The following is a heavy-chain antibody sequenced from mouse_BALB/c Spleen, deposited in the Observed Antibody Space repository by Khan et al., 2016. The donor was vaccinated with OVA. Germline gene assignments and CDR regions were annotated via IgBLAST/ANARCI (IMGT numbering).Heavy chain of an antibody. CDR1: GYAFTDYL. J-gene: IGHJ3*01. V-gene: IGHV1-54*01. Sequence: QVQLQQSGAELVRPGASVKVSCKASGYAFTDYLIEWLKQRSGQGLEWIGVINPGSGDTHYNQKFMDRATLTADKSSSTAYMQLSSLTSDDSSVYCCSLSGYGFGAYWGPGTLVTVSA. CDR3: SLSGYGFGAY. D-gene: IGHD3-2*02. CDR2: INPGSGDT.